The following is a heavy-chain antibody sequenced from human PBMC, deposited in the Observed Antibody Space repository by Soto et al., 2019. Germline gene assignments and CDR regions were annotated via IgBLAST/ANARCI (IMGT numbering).Heavy chain of an antibody. Sequence: QVQLVQSGAEVKKPGSSVKVSCKASGGTFSSYAISWVRQAPGQGLEWMGGIIPIFGTANYAQKFQGRVTITADKSTSTAYMELSSLRSEDTAVYYCARNGVPRYNWNYAERATLNYYYYGMDVWGQGTTVTVSS. J-gene: IGHJ6*02. V-gene: IGHV1-69*06. D-gene: IGHD1-7*01. CDR3: ARNGVPRYNWNYAERATLNYYYYGMDV. CDR1: GGTFSSYA. CDR2: IIPIFGTA.